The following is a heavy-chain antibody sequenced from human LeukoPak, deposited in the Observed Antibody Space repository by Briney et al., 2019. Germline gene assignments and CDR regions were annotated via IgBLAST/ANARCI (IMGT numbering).Heavy chain of an antibody. J-gene: IGHJ4*02. D-gene: IGHD4-11*01. CDR1: GFTFRSHA. CDR2: IYENGGTT. CDR3: ARGIYSNGNMNDY. V-gene: IGHV3-23*01. Sequence: GGSLRLSCVGSGFTFRSHAMSWVRQAPEKGLEFVSGIYENGGTTYYADSVKGRFSISRDNSKNTLYLQMNSLRAEDTAVYYCARGIYSNGNMNDYWGQGTLVTVSS.